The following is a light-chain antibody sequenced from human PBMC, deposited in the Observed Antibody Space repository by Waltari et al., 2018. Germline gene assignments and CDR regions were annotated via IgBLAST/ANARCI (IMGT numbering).Light chain of an antibody. CDR3: SSQSSDNVVL. CDR1: SSDVGTYNS. J-gene: IGLJ3*02. CDR2: DVS. V-gene: IGLV2-14*03. Sequence: QSALTQPASVSGSPGQSITISCTGTSSDVGTYNSVPWYQDHPGQGPKVIIYDVSDRPSGGSARFPGSKSGKTASLTISGLQAEDEADYYCSSQSSDNVVLFGGGTKVTVL.